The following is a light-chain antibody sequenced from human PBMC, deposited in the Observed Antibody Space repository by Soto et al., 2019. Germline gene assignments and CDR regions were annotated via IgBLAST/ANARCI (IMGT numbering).Light chain of an antibody. CDR1: SSDVGAYNY. J-gene: IGLJ1*01. CDR2: HVS. V-gene: IGLV2-14*01. Sequence: QSALTQPASVSGSPGQSITISCIGTSSDVGAYNYVSWYQQHPAKIPKLMIYHVSNRPSGVSDRFSGSKSGNTASLTISGLQAEDEADYYCYSYTTSSTYVFGTGTKVTVL. CDR3: YSYTTSSTYV.